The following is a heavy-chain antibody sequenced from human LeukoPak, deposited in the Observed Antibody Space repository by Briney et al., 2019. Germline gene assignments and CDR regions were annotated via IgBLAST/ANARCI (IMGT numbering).Heavy chain of an antibody. CDR2: ISSSGSTI. CDR3: AREVNEAWNYFFDY. J-gene: IGHJ4*02. D-gene: IGHD1-7*01. V-gene: IGHV3-11*04. Sequence: GGSLRLSCAASGFIFSDYYMSWIRQAPGKGLEWVSYISSSGSTIYYADSVKGRFTISRDNAKNSLYLQMNSLRAEDTAVYYCAREVNEAWNYFFDYWGQGTQVTVSS. CDR1: GFIFSDYY.